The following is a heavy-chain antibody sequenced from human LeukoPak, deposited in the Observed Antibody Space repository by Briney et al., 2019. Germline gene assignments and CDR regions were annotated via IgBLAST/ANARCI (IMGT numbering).Heavy chain of an antibody. CDR1: GYTLTSYF. CDR2: ISPSGGST. CDR3: AREVKASNSSQFGY. Sequence: GASVKVSCKASGYTLTSYFVHWVRQAPGQGLEWMGIISPSGGSTTYAQNFQGRVTMTRDTSTSTVYMELNSLRSEDTAMYYCAREVKASNSSQFGYWGQGTLVTVSS. J-gene: IGHJ4*02. V-gene: IGHV1-46*01. D-gene: IGHD6-6*01.